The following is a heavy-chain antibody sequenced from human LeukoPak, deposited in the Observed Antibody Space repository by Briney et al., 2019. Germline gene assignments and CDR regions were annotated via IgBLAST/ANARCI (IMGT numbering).Heavy chain of an antibody. J-gene: IGHJ4*02. V-gene: IGHV1-2*06. CDR3: AREFLPYYYDSSGYYPQNFDY. CDR1: GYTFTGYY. D-gene: IGHD3-22*01. Sequence: ASVKVSCKASGYTFTGYYMHWVRQAPGQGLEWMGRINPNSGGTNYAQKFQGRVTMTRDTFISTAYMELSRLRSDDTAVYYCAREFLPYYYDSSGYYPQNFDYWGQGTLVTVSS. CDR2: INPNSGGT.